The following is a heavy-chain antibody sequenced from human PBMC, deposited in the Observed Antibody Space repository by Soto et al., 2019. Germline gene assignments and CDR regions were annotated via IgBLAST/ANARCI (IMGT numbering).Heavy chain of an antibody. CDR2: ISGSGGST. CDR1: GFTFSSYA. Sequence: PGGSLRLSCAASGFTFSSYAMSWVRQAPGKGLEWVSAISGSGGSTYYADSVKGRFTISRDNSKNTLYLQMNSLRAEDTAVYYCAKDGMSSIAAHNFDYWGQGTLVTVSS. CDR3: AKDGMSSIAAHNFDY. D-gene: IGHD6-6*01. V-gene: IGHV3-23*01. J-gene: IGHJ4*02.